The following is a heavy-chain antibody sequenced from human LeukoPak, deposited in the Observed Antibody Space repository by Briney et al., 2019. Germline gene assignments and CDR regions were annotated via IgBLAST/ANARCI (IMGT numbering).Heavy chain of an antibody. V-gene: IGHV2-5*02. CDR2: VYWDDDM. D-gene: IGHD6-13*01. CDR3: PPSIFGIAAPPEYSQH. J-gene: IGHJ1*01. CDR1: GFSLNTSGVG. Sequence: SGPTLVKPTQTLTLTCTFSGFSLNTSGVGVGWIRQPPGKALEWLALVYWDDDMRYSPSLESRLSITKDTSNNQVVLTMTNMDPGDTATYFCPPSIFGIAAPPEYSQHWAQGPLVTVSS.